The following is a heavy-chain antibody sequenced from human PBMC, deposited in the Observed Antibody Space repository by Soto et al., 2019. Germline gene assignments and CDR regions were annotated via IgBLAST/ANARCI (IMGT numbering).Heavy chain of an antibody. J-gene: IGHJ4*02. CDR1: GFTFSIYG. Sequence: PGGSLRLSCAASGFTFSIYGMDRVRQAPGKGLEWVALIWNHGREDSYADSVKGRFTISRDNSKNTLYLQMNSLRAEDTAIYYCAKNSENFGDSKSDYCGQGTLVTVSS. CDR3: AKNSENFGDSKSDY. CDR2: IWNHGRED. V-gene: IGHV3-33*06. D-gene: IGHD4-17*01.